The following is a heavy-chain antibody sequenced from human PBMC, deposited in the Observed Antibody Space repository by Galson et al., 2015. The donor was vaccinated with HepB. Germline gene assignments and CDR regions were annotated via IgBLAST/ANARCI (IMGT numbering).Heavy chain of an antibody. V-gene: IGHV5-10-1*01. Sequence: QSGAEVKKPGESLRISCKGSGYSFTNYWISWVRQMPGKGLEWMGRIDPSDSYTNYSPSFQGHVTISADKSISTAYLQWSSLKASDTAMYFCASHYGDYEAWFDPWGQGTLVTVSS. D-gene: IGHD4-17*01. CDR1: GYSFTNYW. CDR2: IDPSDSYT. J-gene: IGHJ5*02. CDR3: ASHYGDYEAWFDP.